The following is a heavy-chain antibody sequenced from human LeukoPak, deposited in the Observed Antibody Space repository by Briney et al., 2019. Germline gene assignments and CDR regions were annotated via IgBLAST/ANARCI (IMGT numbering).Heavy chain of an antibody. CDR1: RFTFSSYS. J-gene: IGHJ4*02. D-gene: IGHD5-24*01. V-gene: IGHV3-48*01. CDR3: ASGEMATVTLDY. Sequence: GGSLRLSCAASRFTFSSYSMNWVRQAPGKGLEWVSYISSRSGSTYYADSVKGRFTISRDNSKNTLYLQMNNLRAEDTALYYCASGEMATVTLDYWGQGTLVVVSS. CDR2: ISSRSGST.